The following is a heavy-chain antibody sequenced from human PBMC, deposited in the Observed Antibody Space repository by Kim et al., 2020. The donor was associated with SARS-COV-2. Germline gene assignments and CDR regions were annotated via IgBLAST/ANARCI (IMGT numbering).Heavy chain of an antibody. V-gene: IGHV3-74*01. CDR2: IHNDGGVT. CDR1: GFTFSDYS. CDR3: TKRDFYDSSTFSPFFDT. Sequence: GGSLRLSCAASGFTFSDYSMHWVRQAPGKGLVWVSNIHNDGGVTNYADSVKGRFTISRDNSRNTLYLQMNSLTAEDTAVYYCTKRDFYDSSTFSPFFDTWGQGTLVTVAS. J-gene: IGHJ4*02. D-gene: IGHD3-22*01.